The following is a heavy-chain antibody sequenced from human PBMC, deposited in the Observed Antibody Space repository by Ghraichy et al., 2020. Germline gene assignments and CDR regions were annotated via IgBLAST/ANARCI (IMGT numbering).Heavy chain of an antibody. V-gene: IGHV3-72*01. D-gene: IGHD3-22*01. CDR2: IRRKVNSYTT. J-gene: IGHJ6*02. Sequence: GESMNISCAASGFSFSDYYLDWVRQAPGKGLEWVARIRRKVNSYTTEYAASVRGRFTVSRDDSSNSLYLQMNSLETEDTAVYYCARGTNFYDSSGSWGMDVWGQGTTVTVSS. CDR1: GFSFSDYY. CDR3: ARGTNFYDSSGSWGMDV.